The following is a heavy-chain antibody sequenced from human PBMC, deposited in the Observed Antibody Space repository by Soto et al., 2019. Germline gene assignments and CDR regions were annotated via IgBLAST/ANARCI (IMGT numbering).Heavy chain of an antibody. CDR3: ARDSNYVDSGRYSGDY. D-gene: IGHD1-26*01. CDR2: ISSSRSTM. V-gene: IGHV3-48*02. J-gene: IGHJ4*02. CDR1: GFTFSSYS. Sequence: VQLVESGGGVVQPGRSLRLSCAASGFTFSSYSMNWVRQAPGKGLERVSYISSSRSTMYYADSVKGRFTISRDNAKNSLFRPMNSLRDDDTAVYYCARDSNYVDSGRYSGDYWGQGTLVTVSS.